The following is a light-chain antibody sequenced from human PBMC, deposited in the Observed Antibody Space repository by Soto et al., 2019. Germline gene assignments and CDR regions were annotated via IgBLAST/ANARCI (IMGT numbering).Light chain of an antibody. V-gene: IGKV3-20*01. CDR1: QSVNSNY. J-gene: IGKJ1*01. Sequence: EIVLTQSPGTLSLSPGERATLSCRASQSVNSNYLAWYQQRPGQAPRLLIYGASSRLTDIPDRFSGSGSGTDFTLIINRLEPEDFAVYYCQHYGSSRTFGQGTKVEIK. CDR2: GAS. CDR3: QHYGSSRT.